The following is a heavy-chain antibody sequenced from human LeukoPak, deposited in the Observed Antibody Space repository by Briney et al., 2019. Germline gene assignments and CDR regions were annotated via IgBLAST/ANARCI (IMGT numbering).Heavy chain of an antibody. J-gene: IGHJ4*02. CDR1: GFTFSSYA. Sequence: GGSLRLSCAASGFTFSSYAMSWVRQAPGKGLEWVSAISGSGGSTYYADSVKGRFTISRDSSKNTLYLQMNSLRAEDTAVYYCAKALCRDGYNTPFDYWGQGTLVTVSS. V-gene: IGHV3-23*01. D-gene: IGHD5-24*01. CDR3: AKALCRDGYNTPFDY. CDR2: ISGSGGST.